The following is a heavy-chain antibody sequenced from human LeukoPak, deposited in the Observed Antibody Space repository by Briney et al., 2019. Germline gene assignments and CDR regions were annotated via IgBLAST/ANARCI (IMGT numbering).Heavy chain of an antibody. V-gene: IGHV3-74*01. CDR3: ARVYGGIYWYFDL. CDR2: INSDGGST. Sequence: PGGSLRLSCAASGFSFSNSWMHWVRQAPGKGLVWVSRINSDGGSTSYADSVRGRFTISRDNAKNTPYLQVNSLRAEDTAVYYCARVYGGIYWYFDLWGRGTLVTVSS. CDR1: GFSFSNSW. J-gene: IGHJ2*01. D-gene: IGHD4-23*01.